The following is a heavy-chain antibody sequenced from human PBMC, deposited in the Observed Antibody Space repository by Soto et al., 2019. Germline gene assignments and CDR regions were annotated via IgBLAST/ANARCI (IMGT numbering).Heavy chain of an antibody. J-gene: IGHJ2*01. CDR3: ARVVNRPVRFDL. Sequence: QVQLQESGPGLVKPSQTLSLTCTVSGGSISSGDYYWSWIRQPPGKGLEWIGYIYYSGSTYYNPSLKSRVXMXVYXSKNQFSLKLSSVTAADTAVYYCARVVNRPVRFDLWGRGTLVTVSS. D-gene: IGHD2-15*01. CDR1: GGSISSGDYY. CDR2: IYYSGST. V-gene: IGHV4-30-4*01.